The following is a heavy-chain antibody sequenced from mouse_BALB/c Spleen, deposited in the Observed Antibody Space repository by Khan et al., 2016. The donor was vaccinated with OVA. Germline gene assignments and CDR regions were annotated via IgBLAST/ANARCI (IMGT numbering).Heavy chain of an antibody. J-gene: IGHJ4*01. CDR3: TKDRGYYAVDY. CDR2: IWGDGNT. CDR1: GFSLTSYG. V-gene: IGHV2-3*01. Sequence: QVQLKESGPGLVAPSQSLSITCTVSGFSLTSYGVSWVRQPPGKGLEWLGVIWGDGNTNFHSALRSRLSISKDKSKSQVFLKLNSLQTDDTATYYWTKDRGYYAVDYWGQGTSVTVSS.